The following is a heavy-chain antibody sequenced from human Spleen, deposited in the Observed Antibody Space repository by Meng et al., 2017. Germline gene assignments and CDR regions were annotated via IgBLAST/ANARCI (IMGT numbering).Heavy chain of an antibody. CDR1: GGSVSNGLYY. CDR3: ARGPTTMAHDFDY. CDR2: INHSGST. D-gene: IGHD4-11*01. J-gene: IGHJ4*02. Sequence: QAQLQESGPGLVRPSETLSLTCTVSGGSVSNGLYYWSWIRQPPGKGLEWIGEINHSGSTNYNPSLESRATISVDTSQNNLSLKLSSVTAADSAVYYCARGPTTMAHDFDYWGQGTLVTVSS. V-gene: IGHV4-61*03.